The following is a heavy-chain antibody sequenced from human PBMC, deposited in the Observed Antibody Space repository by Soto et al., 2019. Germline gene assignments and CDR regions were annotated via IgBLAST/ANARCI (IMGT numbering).Heavy chain of an antibody. CDR1: GYTFTSYG. CDR3: ARDLFLVGGSGGYFSLRVSGYDAFDI. Sequence: ASVKVSCKASGYTFTSYGISWVRQAPGQGLEWMGWISAYNGNTNYAQKLKGRVTMTTDTSTSTAYMEQRSLRSDDTAVNCCARDLFLVGGSGGYFSLRVSGYDAFDIWGQGTMVTVSS. CDR2: ISAYNGNT. J-gene: IGHJ3*02. V-gene: IGHV1-18*01. D-gene: IGHD3-10*01.